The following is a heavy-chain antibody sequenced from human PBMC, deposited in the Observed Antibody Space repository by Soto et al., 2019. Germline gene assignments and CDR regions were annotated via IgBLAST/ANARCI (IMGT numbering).Heavy chain of an antibody. CDR3: ARGTYYDFWSGYSPFDY. J-gene: IGHJ4*02. Sequence: GGSLRHSCAASGFTVSSNYKSWVRQALGKRLEWVSVIYSGGSTYYADSVKGRFTISRDNSKNTLYLQMNSLRAEDTAVYYCARGTYYDFWSGYSPFDYWGQGTLVTVSS. D-gene: IGHD3-3*01. CDR1: GFTVSSNY. CDR2: IYSGGST. V-gene: IGHV3-66*01.